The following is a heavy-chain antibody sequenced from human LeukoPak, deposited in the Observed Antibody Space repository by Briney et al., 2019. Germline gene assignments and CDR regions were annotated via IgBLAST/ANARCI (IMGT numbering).Heavy chain of an antibody. CDR2: VHPSTGST. CDR1: GYTFTSYD. J-gene: IGHJ6*02. CDR3: AREWGLRLAVNPKGMDV. V-gene: IGHV1-46*01. D-gene: IGHD6-19*01. Sequence: ASVKVSCKASGYTFTSYDIHWVRQAPGQGLEWMGIVHPSTGSTSFTQKFQGRVTMTSDTSTRTVYMELSSLRSEDTAVYYYAREWGLRLAVNPKGMDVWGQGTTVIVSS.